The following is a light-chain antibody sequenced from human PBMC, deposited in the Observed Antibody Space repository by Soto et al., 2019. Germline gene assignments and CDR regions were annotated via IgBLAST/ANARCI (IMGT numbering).Light chain of an antibody. Sequence: AIQMTQSPSSLSASVGDRVTITCRASQGIRNDLGWYQQKPGKAPKLLIYAASSLQSRVPSRFSGSGSGTDFTLTVSSLQPEDFATYYCLQDYNYPYTFGQGTKLEIK. CDR3: LQDYNYPYT. CDR1: QGIRND. J-gene: IGKJ2*01. CDR2: AAS. V-gene: IGKV1-6*01.